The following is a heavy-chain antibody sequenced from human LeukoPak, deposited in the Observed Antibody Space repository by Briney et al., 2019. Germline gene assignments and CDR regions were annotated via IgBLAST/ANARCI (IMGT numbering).Heavy chain of an antibody. J-gene: IGHJ4*02. CDR1: GFTFSSYS. CDR3: ARWCSSSSCFRGFDY. V-gene: IGHV3-48*01. D-gene: IGHD2-2*01. CDR2: ISSGSSTI. Sequence: PGGSLRLSCAASGFTFSSYSMNWVRQAPGKGLEWDSYISSGSSTIYYADSVKGRFTISRDNAKNSLYLQMNSLRAEDTAVYYCARWCSSSSCFRGFDYWGQGTLVTVSS.